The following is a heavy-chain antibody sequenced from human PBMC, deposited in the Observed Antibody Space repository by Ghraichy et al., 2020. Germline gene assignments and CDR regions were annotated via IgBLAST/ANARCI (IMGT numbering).Heavy chain of an antibody. CDR2: IYSGGST. Sequence: GGSLRLSCAASGFTVSSNYMSWVRQAPGKGLEWVSVIYSGGSTYYADSVKGRFTISRDNSKNTLYLQMNSLRAEDTAVYYCARVLSGYGYGLAFDIWGQGTMVTVSS. J-gene: IGHJ3*02. CDR1: GFTVSSNY. V-gene: IGHV3-53*01. D-gene: IGHD5-18*01. CDR3: ARVLSGYGYGLAFDI.